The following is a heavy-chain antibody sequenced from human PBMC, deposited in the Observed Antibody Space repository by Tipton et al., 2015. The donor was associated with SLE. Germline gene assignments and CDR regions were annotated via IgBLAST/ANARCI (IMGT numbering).Heavy chain of an antibody. CDR1: GFTFTNYD. V-gene: IGHV3-30*03. CDR3: AHVGGWPGS. Sequence: RSLRLSCDVSGFTFTNYDMHWVRQAPGKGLEWLAFMSHDGGNEYYVDSVKGRFTISRDNSKNTLYLQMNNLRVEDTAVYYCAHVGGWPGSWGQGTLVTVSS. CDR2: MSHDGGNE. J-gene: IGHJ5*02. D-gene: IGHD6-19*01.